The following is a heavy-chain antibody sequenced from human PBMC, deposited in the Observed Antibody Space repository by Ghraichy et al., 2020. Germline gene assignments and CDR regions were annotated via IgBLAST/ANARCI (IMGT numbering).Heavy chain of an antibody. CDR1: GFTFSSYG. V-gene: IGHV3-33*01. D-gene: IGHD3-10*01. J-gene: IGHJ6*02. CDR3: ARDPEGSGSYYRPDYYYYYGMDV. CDR2: IWYDGSNK. Sequence: GGSLRLSCAASGFTFSSYGMHWVRQAPGKGLEWVAVIWYDGSNKYYADSVKGRFTISRDNSKNTLYLQMNSLRAEDTAVYYCARDPEGSGSYYRPDYYYYYGMDVGGQGTTVTVSS.